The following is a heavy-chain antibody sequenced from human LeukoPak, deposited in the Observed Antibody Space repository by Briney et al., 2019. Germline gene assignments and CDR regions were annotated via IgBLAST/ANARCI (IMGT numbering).Heavy chain of an antibody. CDR1: GFTFDDYA. CDR3: ARAYSSTWSLGY. J-gene: IGHJ4*02. CDR2: ISWNSGSI. D-gene: IGHD6-13*01. Sequence: PGGSLRLSCAASGFTFDDYAMHWVRQAPGKGLEWVSGISWNSGSIGYADSVKGRFTISRDNAKNSLYLQMNSLRAEDTAVYYCARAYSSTWSLGYWGQGTLVTVSS. V-gene: IGHV3-9*01.